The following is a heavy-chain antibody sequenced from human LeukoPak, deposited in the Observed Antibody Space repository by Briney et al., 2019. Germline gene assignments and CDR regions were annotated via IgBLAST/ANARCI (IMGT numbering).Heavy chain of an antibody. Sequence: ASVKVSCKASGYTFTDYYMHWVRQAPGQGLEWMGWINPNSGDTNYAQKFQGRVTMTRDTSITTAYMELSRLRSDDTAVYYCAMNYCSGDSCPYHDAFDIWGQGTMVIVSS. CDR1: GYTFTDYY. CDR2: INPNSGDT. D-gene: IGHD2-15*01. CDR3: AMNYCSGDSCPYHDAFDI. V-gene: IGHV1-2*02. J-gene: IGHJ3*02.